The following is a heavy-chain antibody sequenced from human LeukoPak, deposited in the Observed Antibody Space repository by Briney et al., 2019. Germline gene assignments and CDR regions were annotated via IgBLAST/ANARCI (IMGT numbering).Heavy chain of an antibody. J-gene: IGHJ4*02. V-gene: IGHV3-48*01. D-gene: IGHD1-20*01. CDR2: ISSSSSTI. CDR3: ARQYLLTGS. Sequence: GGSLRLSCAASGFTFSSYSINCVRQAAGHGRKGVSYISSSSSTIYYADSVKGRFTISRDNAKNSLYLQMNSLRAEDTAVYYCARQYLLTGSGGQGTLVTASS. CDR1: GFTFSSYS.